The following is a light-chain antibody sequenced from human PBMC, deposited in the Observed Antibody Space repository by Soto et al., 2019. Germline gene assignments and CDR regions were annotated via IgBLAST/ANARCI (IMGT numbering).Light chain of an antibody. J-gene: IGKJ4*01. CDR3: QQYYSTPFT. Sequence: LLTPTPDSLSVALGSRGTINSKSRQSVLYSSNNKNYLAWYQQKPGKPPKLLIYWAYTRESGVPDRFSGSGSGTDFTLTISSLQAEDVAVYYCQQYYSTPFTFGGGTKVDIK. CDR1: QSVLYSSNNKNY. V-gene: IGKV4-1*01. CDR2: WAY.